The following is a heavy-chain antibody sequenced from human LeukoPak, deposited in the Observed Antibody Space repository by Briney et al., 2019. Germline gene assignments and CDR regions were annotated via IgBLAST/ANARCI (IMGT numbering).Heavy chain of an antibody. D-gene: IGHD5-24*01. CDR2: MNPNSGNT. Sequence: ASVKVSCKAPGYTFTSYDINWVRQATGQGLEWMGWMNPNSGNTGYAQKFQGRVTMTRDTSISTAYMELSSLRSEDTAVYYCSFRGEDRDGNFDYWGQGTLVTVSS. J-gene: IGHJ4*02. CDR3: SFRGEDRDGNFDY. V-gene: IGHV1-8*01. CDR1: GYTFTSYD.